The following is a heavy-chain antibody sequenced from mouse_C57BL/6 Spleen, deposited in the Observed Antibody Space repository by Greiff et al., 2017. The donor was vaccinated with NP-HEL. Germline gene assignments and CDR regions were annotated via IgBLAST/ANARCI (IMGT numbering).Heavy chain of an antibody. CDR3: AREGYYGSSYFDY. V-gene: IGHV1-52*01. D-gene: IGHD1-1*01. Sequence: QVQLQQPGAELVRPGSSVKLSCKASGYTFTSYWMHWVKQRPIQGLEWIGNIDPSDSETHYNQKFKDKATLTVDKSSSTAYMQLSSLTSEDSAVYYCAREGYYGSSYFDYWGQGTTRTVSS. J-gene: IGHJ2*01. CDR1: GYTFTSYW. CDR2: IDPSDSET.